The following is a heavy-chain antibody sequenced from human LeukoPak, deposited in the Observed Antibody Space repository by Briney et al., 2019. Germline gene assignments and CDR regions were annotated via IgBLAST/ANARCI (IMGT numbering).Heavy chain of an antibody. V-gene: IGHV7-4-1*02. CDR2: INTNTGNP. CDR3: ARDPDYSNGVWFDP. CDR1: GHTFTSYA. Sequence: ASVKVSCKASGHTFTSYAMNWVRQAPGQGLEWMGWINTNTGNPTYAQGFTGRFVFSLDTSVSTAYLQISSLKAEDTAVYYCARDPDYSNGVWFDPWGQGTLVTVSS. J-gene: IGHJ5*02. D-gene: IGHD4-11*01.